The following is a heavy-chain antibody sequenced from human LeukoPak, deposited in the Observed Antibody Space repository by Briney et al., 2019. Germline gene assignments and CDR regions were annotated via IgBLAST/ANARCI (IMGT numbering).Heavy chain of an antibody. CDR2: IYYSGST. CDR1: GGSISSSSYY. J-gene: IGHJ3*02. Sequence: PSETLSLTCTVSGGSISSSSYYWGWIRQPPGKGLEWIGSIYYSGSTYYNPSLKSRVTISVDTSKNQFSLKLSSVTAADTAVYYCATDQYGSGPVLDAFDIWGQGTMVTVSS. V-gene: IGHV4-39*02. D-gene: IGHD2-15*01. CDR3: ATDQYGSGPVLDAFDI.